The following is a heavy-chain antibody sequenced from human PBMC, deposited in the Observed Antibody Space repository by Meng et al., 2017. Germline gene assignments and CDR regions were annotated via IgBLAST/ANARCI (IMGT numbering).Heavy chain of an antibody. CDR2: IYYSGST. CDR3: PRASYYDIPNWFDP. Sequence: SETLSLTCTVSGGSISSYYWSWIRQPPGKGLEWIGYIYYSGSTNYNPSLKSRVTISVDTSKNQFSLKLSSVTAADTAVYYCPRASYYDIPNWFDPWGQGTLVTVSS. V-gene: IGHV4-59*01. CDR1: GGSISSYY. J-gene: IGHJ5*02. D-gene: IGHD3-9*01.